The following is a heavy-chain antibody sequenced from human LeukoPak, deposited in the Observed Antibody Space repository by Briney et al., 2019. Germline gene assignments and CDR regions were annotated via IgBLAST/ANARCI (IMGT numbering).Heavy chain of an antibody. CDR1: GSTFSNYA. Sequence: GGSLRLSCAASGSTFSNYAMSWVRQAPGKGLEWVSAISGSGGSTYYADSVKGRFTISRDNSNNTLYLQISSLRAGDTAVYYCARHTGSTWSTGYWGQGTLVTVSS. J-gene: IGHJ4*02. CDR3: ARHTGSTWSTGY. D-gene: IGHD6-13*01. CDR2: ISGSGGST. V-gene: IGHV3-23*01.